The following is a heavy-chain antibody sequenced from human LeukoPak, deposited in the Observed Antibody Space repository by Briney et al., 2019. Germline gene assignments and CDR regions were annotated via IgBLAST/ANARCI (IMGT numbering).Heavy chain of an antibody. Sequence: PGGSLRLSCVASGFTFSTYNMNWVRQAPGKGLEWVSSISSSSTYIYYADSVKGRFTISRDNAKNSLYLQMNSLGVEDTAVYYCASKTWDRGMDVWGQGTTVTVSS. V-gene: IGHV3-21*01. D-gene: IGHD1-26*01. CDR2: ISSSSTYI. CDR1: GFTFSTYN. CDR3: ASKTWDRGMDV. J-gene: IGHJ6*02.